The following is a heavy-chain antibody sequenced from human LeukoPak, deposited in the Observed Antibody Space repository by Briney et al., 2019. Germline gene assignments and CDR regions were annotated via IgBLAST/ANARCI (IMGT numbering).Heavy chain of an antibody. V-gene: IGHV3-30-3*01. J-gene: IGHJ4*02. Sequence: GRSLRLSCAASGFTFSSYAMHWVRQAPGKGLEWVAVISYDGSNKYYADSVKGRFTISRDNSKNTLYLQMNSLRAEDTAVYYCARGEMATVPSFDYWGQGTLVTVSP. D-gene: IGHD5-24*01. CDR1: GFTFSSYA. CDR2: ISYDGSNK. CDR3: ARGEMATVPSFDY.